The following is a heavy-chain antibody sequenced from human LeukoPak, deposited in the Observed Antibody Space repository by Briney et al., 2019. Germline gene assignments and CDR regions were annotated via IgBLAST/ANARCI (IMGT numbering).Heavy chain of an antibody. V-gene: IGHV3-23*01. CDR2: ITGSGDTT. CDR3: AKWGDYDILTGYYVSDF. CDR1: GFIFRNYA. D-gene: IGHD3-9*01. J-gene: IGHJ4*02. Sequence: GGSLRLSCAASGFIFRNYAMSWVRQAPGKGLEWVSAITGSGDTTYYADSVKGRFAISRDNSKNTLYVEMNTLRAEDTAVYYCAKWGDYDILTGYYVSDFWGQGTLVTVSS.